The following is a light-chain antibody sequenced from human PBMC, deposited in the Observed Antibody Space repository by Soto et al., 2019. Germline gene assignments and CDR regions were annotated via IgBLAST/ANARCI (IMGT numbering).Light chain of an antibody. Sequence: HSVLTQPASVSGSPGQSITISCTGTSSDFGAYNFVSWYQHHPGRAPKLIIYEVTIRPSGVPARFSGSKSGTSASLAIAGLQAEDEGDYYCQSYDSSLSGYVFGTGNKVTVL. J-gene: IGLJ1*01. CDR3: QSYDSSLSGYV. CDR1: SSDFGAYNF. V-gene: IGLV2-14*01. CDR2: EVT.